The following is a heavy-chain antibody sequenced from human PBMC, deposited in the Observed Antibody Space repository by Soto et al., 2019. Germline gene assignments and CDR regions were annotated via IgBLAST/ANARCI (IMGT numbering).Heavy chain of an antibody. V-gene: IGHV1-69*01. CDR1: GGTFSSYA. J-gene: IGHJ6*02. D-gene: IGHD2-21*02. CDR2: IIPIFGTA. Sequence: QVQLVQSGAEVKKPGSSVKVSCKASGGTFSSYAISWVRQAPGQGLEWMGGIIPIFGTANYAQKFQARVTITADESTSTAYMELSSLKSEDTAVYYCARAILPSHIRGYYYYGMDVWGQGTTVTVSS. CDR3: ARAILPSHIRGYYYYGMDV.